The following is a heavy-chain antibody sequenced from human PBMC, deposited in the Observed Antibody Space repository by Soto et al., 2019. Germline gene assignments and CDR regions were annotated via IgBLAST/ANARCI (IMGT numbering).Heavy chain of an antibody. J-gene: IGHJ5*02. CDR1: GFTFSSYG. Sequence: GGSLRLSCAASGFTFSSYGMHWVRQAPGKGLEWVAVIWYDGSNKYYADSVKGRFTISRDNSKNTLYLQMNSLRAEDTAVYYCARGGAITVDRAGWFDPWGQGTLVTSPQ. CDR3: ARGGAITVDRAGWFDP. V-gene: IGHV3-33*01. CDR2: IWYDGSNK. D-gene: IGHD3-10*01.